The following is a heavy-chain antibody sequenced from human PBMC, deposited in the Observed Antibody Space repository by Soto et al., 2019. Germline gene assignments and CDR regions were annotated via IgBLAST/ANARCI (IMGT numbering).Heavy chain of an antibody. CDR3: ARDLWPLDY. Sequence: VGSLRLSCAASGFTFSDYYMSWIRQAPGKGLEWVSYISNSGSTIYFADSVKGRFTISRDNAKNSLYLQMRSLRAEDTAVYYCARDLWPLDYWGQGTLVTVSS. J-gene: IGHJ4*02. CDR1: GFTFSDYY. CDR2: ISNSGSTI. V-gene: IGHV3-11*01. D-gene: IGHD3-10*01.